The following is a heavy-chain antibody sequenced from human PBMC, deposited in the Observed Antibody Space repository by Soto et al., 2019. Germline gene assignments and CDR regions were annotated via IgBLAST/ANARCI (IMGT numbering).Heavy chain of an antibody. CDR3: ARHMGHCSSTSCSYYYYYYMDV. D-gene: IGHD2-2*01. J-gene: IGHJ6*03. CDR1: GYSFTSYW. V-gene: IGHV5-51*01. Sequence: GESLKISCKGSGYSFTSYWIGWVRQMPGKGLEWMGIIYPGDSDTRYSPSFQGQVTISADKSISTAYLQWSSLKASDTAMYYCARHMGHCSSTSCSYYYYYYMDVWGKGTTVTVSS. CDR2: IYPGDSDT.